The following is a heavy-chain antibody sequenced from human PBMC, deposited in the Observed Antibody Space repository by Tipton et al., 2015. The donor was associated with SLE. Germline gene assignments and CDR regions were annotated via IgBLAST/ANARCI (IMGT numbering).Heavy chain of an antibody. CDR2: INHSGST. D-gene: IGHD3-3*01. Sequence: TLSLTCAVYGGSFSSYYWSWIRQPPGKGLEWIGEINHSGSTNYNPSLKSRVTISVDKSKNQFSLKLSSVTAADTAVYYCVRSAFGVVISKDFQYCGQGTLATVSS. CDR1: GGSFSSYY. J-gene: IGHJ1*01. V-gene: IGHV4-34*01. CDR3: VRSAFGVVISKDFQY.